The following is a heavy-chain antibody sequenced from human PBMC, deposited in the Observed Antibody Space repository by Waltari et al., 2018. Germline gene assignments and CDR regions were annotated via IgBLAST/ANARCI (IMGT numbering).Heavy chain of an antibody. D-gene: IGHD3-3*01. CDR1: GYPFSGPY. CDR3: ARDLRPTTFGVVQGPLYYHIDV. Sequence: QVQLVQSGAEVKNPGASVKVSCKSSGYPFSGPYIPSVRHAPGQGLEWMGWINPNSGGTNYAHNFKGRVTMTRDTSISTAYMELSRLRSDDTAVYYCARDLRPTTFGVVQGPLYYHIDVWGKGTTVTVSS. V-gene: IGHV1-2*02. CDR2: INPNSGGT. J-gene: IGHJ6*03.